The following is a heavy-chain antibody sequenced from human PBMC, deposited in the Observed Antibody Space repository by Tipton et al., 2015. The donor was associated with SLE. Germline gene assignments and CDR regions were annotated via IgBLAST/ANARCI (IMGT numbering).Heavy chain of an antibody. D-gene: IGHD3-16*01. CDR3: ARGGTWGNYCGMDV. CDR2: IYHSGST. V-gene: IGHV4-4*02. J-gene: IGHJ6*02. Sequence: TLSLTCTVSGGSISSSYWWSWVRQPPGKGLEWIGEIYHSGSTNYNPSLKSRVTISVDTSKNQFSLKLSSVTAADTAVYYCARGGTWGNYCGMDVWGQGTTVTVSS. CDR1: GGSISSSYW.